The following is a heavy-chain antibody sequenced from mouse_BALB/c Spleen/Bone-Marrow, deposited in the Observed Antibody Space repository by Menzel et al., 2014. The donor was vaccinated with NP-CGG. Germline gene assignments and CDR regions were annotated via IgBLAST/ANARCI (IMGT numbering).Heavy chain of an antibody. D-gene: IGHD4-1*01. Sequence: QVQLQQPRAELAKPGASVKMSCKASGYTFTNYWMHWVKQRPGQGLEWIGYIGPNTYYTRYNQKFKDKATLTADKSSSTAYLQLSSLTSEDSAVYYCARYWDAYWGQGTLVTVSA. V-gene: IGHV1-7*01. J-gene: IGHJ3*01. CDR3: ARYWDAY. CDR2: IGPNTYYT. CDR1: GYTFTNYW.